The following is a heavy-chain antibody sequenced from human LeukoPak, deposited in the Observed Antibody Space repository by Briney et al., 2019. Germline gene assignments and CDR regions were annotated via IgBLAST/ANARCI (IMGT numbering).Heavy chain of an antibody. Sequence: GGSLRLSCAASGFTFGKYAMTWVRQAPGKGLEWVSIIGGGGGRTYYAESVKGRFTISRNNSQNTLYLQMNSLRAEDTAIYYCAKARDFYESTDAFDIWGQGTLVTVSS. V-gene: IGHV3-23*01. D-gene: IGHD3-22*01. J-gene: IGHJ3*02. CDR1: GFTFGKYA. CDR2: IGGGGGRT. CDR3: AKARDFYESTDAFDI.